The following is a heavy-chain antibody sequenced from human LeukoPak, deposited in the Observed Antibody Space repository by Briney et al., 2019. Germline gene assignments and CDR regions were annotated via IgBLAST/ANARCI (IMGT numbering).Heavy chain of an antibody. CDR1: GGTFSSYA. D-gene: IGHD2-2*03. Sequence: GASVKVSCKASGGTFSSYAINWVRQAPGQGLEWMGGIIPIFGTANYAQKFQGRVTITADKSTSTAYMELSGLRSEDTAVYYCARDRGVDISAYDAFDIWGQGTMVTVSS. CDR2: IIPIFGTA. J-gene: IGHJ3*02. CDR3: ARDRGVDISAYDAFDI. V-gene: IGHV1-69*06.